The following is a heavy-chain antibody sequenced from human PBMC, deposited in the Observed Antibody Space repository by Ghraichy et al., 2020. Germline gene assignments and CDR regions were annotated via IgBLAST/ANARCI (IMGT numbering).Heavy chain of an antibody. Sequence: GGSLRLSCAASGFTFSSYAMNWVRQAPGKGLEWVSTISASGGSTYYADSVKGRFTISRDTSKNTLYLQMNSLRAEDTAIYYCAKSRELLRSPVDYWGQGTLVTVSS. CDR3: AKSRELLRSPVDY. J-gene: IGHJ4*02. CDR1: GFTFSSYA. V-gene: IGHV3-23*01. CDR2: ISASGGST. D-gene: IGHD1-26*01.